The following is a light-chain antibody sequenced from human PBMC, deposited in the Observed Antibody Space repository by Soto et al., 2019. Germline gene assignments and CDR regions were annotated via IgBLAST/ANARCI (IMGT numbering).Light chain of an antibody. V-gene: IGKV1-5*01. J-gene: IGKJ2*01. CDR2: DAS. Sequence: VQMTQSPSTLSASVGDRVTITCRASERISNWLAWYQQKPGKAPKVLIYDASTLQSGVPARFSGSGFGTEFTLSISNLQPDDSATYYCQQYNSYVPYTFGQGTKLEIK. CDR1: ERISNW. CDR3: QQYNSYVPYT.